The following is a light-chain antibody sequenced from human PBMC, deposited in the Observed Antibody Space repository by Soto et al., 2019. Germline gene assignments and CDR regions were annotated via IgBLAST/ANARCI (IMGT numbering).Light chain of an antibody. CDR1: SRDVGGYNY. CDR3: SSYISSSTFVV. CDR2: EVS. V-gene: IGLV2-14*01. Sequence: QAALTQPASVSGSPGQSITISCTGTSRDVGGYNYVSWHQQHPGKAPKVIITEVSNRHSGVSNRCSGSKSGNTASLTISGLQAEDEADYYCSSYISSSTFVVFGGGTKLTVL. J-gene: IGLJ2*01.